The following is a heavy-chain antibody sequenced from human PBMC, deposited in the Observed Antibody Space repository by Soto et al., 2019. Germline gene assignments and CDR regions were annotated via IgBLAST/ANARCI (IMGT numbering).Heavy chain of an antibody. CDR1: GFTFSSYD. J-gene: IGHJ3*02. V-gene: IGHV3-13*05. Sequence: GGLRLSCAASGFTFSSYDMHWVRQATGKGLEWVSAIGTAGDPYYPGSVKGRFTISRENAKNSLYVQMNSLRAGDTAVYYCARSVSGWYAFDIWGQGTMVTVSS. D-gene: IGHD6-19*01. CDR3: ARSVSGWYAFDI. CDR2: IGTAGDP.